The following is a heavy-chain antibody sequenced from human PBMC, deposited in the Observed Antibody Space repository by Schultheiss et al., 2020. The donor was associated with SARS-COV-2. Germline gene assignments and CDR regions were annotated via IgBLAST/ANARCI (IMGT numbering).Heavy chain of an antibody. CDR2: IIPIFGTA. V-gene: IGHV1-69*13. J-gene: IGHJ6*02. Sequence: SVKVSCKASGGTFSSFTISWVRQAPGQGLEWMGGIIPIFGTANYAQKFQGRVTITADESTTTPYMELCSLRFEDTAVYYCARDQTMTTVTTRERVARKYGMDVWGQGTTVTVSS. D-gene: IGHD4-17*01. CDR1: GGTFSSFT. CDR3: ARDQTMTTVTTRERVARKYGMDV.